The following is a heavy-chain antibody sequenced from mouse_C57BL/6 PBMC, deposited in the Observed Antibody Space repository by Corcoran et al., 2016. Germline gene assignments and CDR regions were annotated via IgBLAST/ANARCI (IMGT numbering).Heavy chain of an antibody. CDR3: ARRGLYYYGGSYKYFDV. J-gene: IGHJ1*03. Sequence: VTLKESGPGLLQSSQTLSLTCSFSGFSLSTSGMGVSWVRQPSGKGLEWLAHIYWDDDKRYNPSLKSRLTISKDTARNQVFLKITSVDTADTATYYCARRGLYYYGGSYKYFDVWGTGTTVTVSS. CDR1: GFSLSTSGMG. V-gene: IGHV8-12*01. CDR2: IYWDDDK. D-gene: IGHD1-1*01.